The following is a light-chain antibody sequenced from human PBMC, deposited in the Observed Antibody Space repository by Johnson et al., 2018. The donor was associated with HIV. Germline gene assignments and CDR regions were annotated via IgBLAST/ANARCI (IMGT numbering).Light chain of an antibody. Sequence: QSVLTQPPSVSAAPGQKVTISCSGSSSNIGNNYVSWYQQFPGTAPKLLIYENNKRPSGIPDRFSGSKSGTSTTLGITGLKTGDEADYYCGTWDGSLSAGVFGTGTKVTVL. J-gene: IGLJ1*01. CDR3: GTWDGSLSAGV. V-gene: IGLV1-51*02. CDR2: ENN. CDR1: SSNIGNNY.